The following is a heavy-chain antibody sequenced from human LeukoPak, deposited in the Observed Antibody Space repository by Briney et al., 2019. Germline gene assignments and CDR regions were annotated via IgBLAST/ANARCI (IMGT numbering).Heavy chain of an antibody. CDR1: GGSISGYY. Sequence: SEALSLTCTVSGGSISGYYWSWMRQPPGKGLEWVGYIFESQTTGYNPSLESRVTISQDTSRNQFSLKLSSVTAADTAVYYCARWNEGLDYWGQGTLVTVSS. CDR2: IFESQTT. V-gene: IGHV4-59*01. J-gene: IGHJ4*02. D-gene: IGHD1-1*01. CDR3: ARWNEGLDY.